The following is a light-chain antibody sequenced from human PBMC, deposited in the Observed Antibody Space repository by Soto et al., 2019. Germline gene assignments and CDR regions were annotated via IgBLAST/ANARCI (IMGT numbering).Light chain of an antibody. CDR1: QSISSY. V-gene: IGKV1-39*01. CDR2: AAS. Sequence: DIQMTQSPSSLSASVGDIVTITCRASQSISSYFNWYQQKPGKAPKLLIYAASSLQSGVPSRFSGSGSGTDFTLTISSLQPEDFATYYCQQSYSTPRTFGQGTKVEIK. CDR3: QQSYSTPRT. J-gene: IGKJ1*01.